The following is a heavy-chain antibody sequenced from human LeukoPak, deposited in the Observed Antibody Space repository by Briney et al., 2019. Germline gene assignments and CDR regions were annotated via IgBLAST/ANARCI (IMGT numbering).Heavy chain of an antibody. CDR3: ARGNSGYDPVFDY. D-gene: IGHD5-12*01. J-gene: IGHJ4*02. CDR1: GFTVSSNY. V-gene: IGHV3-53*01. Sequence: GGSLRLSCAASGFTVSSNYMSWVRQPPGKGLEWVSVIYSVGTTYYADSVKGRFTISRDNSKNSLYLQMNSLRAEDTALYYCARGNSGYDPVFDYWGQGILVTVSS. CDR2: IYSVGTT.